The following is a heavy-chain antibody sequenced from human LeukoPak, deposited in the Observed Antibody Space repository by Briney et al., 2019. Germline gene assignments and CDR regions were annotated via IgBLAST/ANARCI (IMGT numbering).Heavy chain of an antibody. CDR2: IRSRAYGGTT. V-gene: IGHV3-49*03. Sequence: GGSLRLSCTASGFTFGDYAMSWFRQAPGKGLEWVGFIRSRAYGGTTEYAASVKGRFTISRDDSKSIAYLQMNSLKTEDTAVYYCTRLYSGYDWEGYYFDYWGQGTLVTVSS. D-gene: IGHD5-12*01. J-gene: IGHJ4*02. CDR3: TRLYSGYDWEGYYFDY. CDR1: GFTFGDYA.